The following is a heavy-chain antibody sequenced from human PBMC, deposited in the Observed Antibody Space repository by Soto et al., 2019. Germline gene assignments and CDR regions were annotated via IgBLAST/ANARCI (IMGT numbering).Heavy chain of an antibody. CDR1: VYTFTCYF. D-gene: IGHD5-12*01. Sequence: XSVKVSCKASVYTFTCYFMHWVRQAPGQGLEWMGWINPNSGATKYAQKFQGRVTLSRDTSIRAAYMELSGLRAEDTAVYYCARVKDGYNRGWFDPWGQGNLVTVSS. CDR3: ARVKDGYNRGWFDP. V-gene: IGHV1-2*02. J-gene: IGHJ5*02. CDR2: INPNSGAT.